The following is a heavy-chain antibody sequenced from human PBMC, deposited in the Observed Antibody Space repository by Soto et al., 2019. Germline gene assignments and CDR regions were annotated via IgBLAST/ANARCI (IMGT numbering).Heavy chain of an antibody. J-gene: IGHJ4*02. CDR3: ARAAAADY. CDR2: VYYTGIT. V-gene: IGHV4-59*01. D-gene: IGHD6-13*01. CDR1: GGSITYYN. Sequence: PSETLSLTCTVPGGSITYYNWGWIRQPPGKGLEWIGNVYYTGITHFNPSLKSRVSMSVDTSKNQFSLKLSSVTTADTAVYYCARAAAADYWGQGTLVTVSS.